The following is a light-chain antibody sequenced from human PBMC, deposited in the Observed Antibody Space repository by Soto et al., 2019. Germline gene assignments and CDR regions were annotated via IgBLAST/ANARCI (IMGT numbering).Light chain of an antibody. Sequence: EIVLTQSPATLSLSPGERATLSCRASQSVSSYLAWYQQKPGQSPRLLIYDASNRATGIPARFSGSGSGPDFTLTVSSLEPEDFAVYYCQQRSNWTYTFGQGAQLEIK. CDR2: DAS. CDR3: QQRSNWTYT. J-gene: IGKJ2*01. V-gene: IGKV3-11*01. CDR1: QSVSSY.